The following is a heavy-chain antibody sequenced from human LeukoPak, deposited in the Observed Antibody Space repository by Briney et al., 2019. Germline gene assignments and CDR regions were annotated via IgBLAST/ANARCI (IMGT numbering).Heavy chain of an antibody. CDR1: GFTFSSYA. J-gene: IGHJ6*02. CDR2: ISYDGSNK. D-gene: IGHD6-13*01. CDR3: ASPAEQLDYYYYGMDL. Sequence: PGGSLRLSCAASGFTFSSYAMHWVRQAPGKGLEGEAVISYDGSNKYYEDSVKGRFTISRDNSKNTLYLQINSLRAEDTAVYYCASPAEQLDYYYYGMDLWGQGTTVTVSS. V-gene: IGHV3-30*04.